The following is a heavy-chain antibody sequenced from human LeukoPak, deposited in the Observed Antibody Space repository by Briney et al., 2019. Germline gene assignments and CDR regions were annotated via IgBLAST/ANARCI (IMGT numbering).Heavy chain of an antibody. Sequence: GGSLRLSCAASGLTFSNYGMHWVRQAPGKGLEWAANIKQDGSEKYYMDSVKGRFTISRDNSKNTLYLQMNSLRAEDTAVYYCAKVRFLEWLLPYFDYWGQGTLVTVSS. J-gene: IGHJ4*02. D-gene: IGHD3-3*01. CDR3: AKVRFLEWLLPYFDY. CDR2: IKQDGSEK. CDR1: GLTFSNYG. V-gene: IGHV3-7*03.